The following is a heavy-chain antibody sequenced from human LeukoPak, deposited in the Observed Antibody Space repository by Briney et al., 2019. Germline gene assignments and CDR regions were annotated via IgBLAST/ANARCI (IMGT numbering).Heavy chain of an antibody. D-gene: IGHD6-13*01. CDR2: INTYNGNT. CDR3: ARDTPQHLKRFDC. J-gene: IGHJ4*02. CDR1: GYTLNKFG. V-gene: IGHV1-18*01. Sequence: AASVKVSCKASGYTLNKFGMSWVRQAPGQGLEWLGWINTYNGNTKLGEKFQGRVTMTTDTSTNTVYMELTSLRTDDTAVYFCARDTPQHLKRFDCWGQGTLITVSS.